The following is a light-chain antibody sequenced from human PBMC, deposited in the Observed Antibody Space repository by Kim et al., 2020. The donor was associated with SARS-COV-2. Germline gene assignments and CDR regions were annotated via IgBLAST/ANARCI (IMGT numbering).Light chain of an antibody. CDR2: DVS. CDR1: SSDIGGYNN. Sequence: QSALTQPASVSGSPGQSITISCTGTSSDIGGYNNVSWYQQHPGKAPKLMIYDVSNRPSGVSTRFSGSKSGSTASLTISGLQPEDEAGYYCSSYSSSSTLVFGGGTKLTVL. J-gene: IGLJ3*02. CDR3: SSYSSSSTLV. V-gene: IGLV2-14*01.